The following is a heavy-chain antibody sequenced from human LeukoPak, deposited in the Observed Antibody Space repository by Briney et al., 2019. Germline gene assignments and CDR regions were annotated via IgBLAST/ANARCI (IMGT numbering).Heavy chain of an antibody. CDR1: GFTFSSYE. CDR2: ISSSGSTI. CDR3: ARSTVAYYFDY. D-gene: IGHD4-23*01. J-gene: IGHJ4*02. Sequence: PGGSLRLSCAASGFTFSSYEMNWVRQAPGKGLEWVSYISSSGSTIYYADSVKGRFTISRDNAKNSLYLQMNSLRAEDTAVYYCARSTVAYYFDYWGQGTLVTVSS. V-gene: IGHV3-48*03.